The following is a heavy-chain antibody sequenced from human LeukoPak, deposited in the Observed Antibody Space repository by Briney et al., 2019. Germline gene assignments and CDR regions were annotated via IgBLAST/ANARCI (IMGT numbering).Heavy chain of an antibody. D-gene: IGHD3-10*01. Sequence: GESLKISCKGSGYSFTSYWIGWVRQMPGKGLEWMGITYPGDSDTRYSPSFQGQVTISADKSISTACLQWSSLKASDTAMYYCARGAGYYGSGSYYRGFDYWGQGTLVTVSS. CDR2: TYPGDSDT. CDR3: ARGAGYYGSGSYYRGFDY. CDR1: GYSFTSYW. V-gene: IGHV5-51*01. J-gene: IGHJ4*02.